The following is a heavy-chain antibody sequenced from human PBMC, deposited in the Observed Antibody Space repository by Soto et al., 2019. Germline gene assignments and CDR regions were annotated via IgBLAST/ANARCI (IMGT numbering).Heavy chain of an antibody. D-gene: IGHD3-10*01. CDR3: AREDYYGSGSYNYYYYYMDV. CDR2: MNPNSGNT. Sequence: ASVKVSCKASGYTFTSFDINWVRQASGQGLEWMGWMNPNSGNTIYAQKFQGRVTMTRDTSINTAYMELSSLRSEDTAVYYCAREDYYGSGSYNYYYYYMDVWGKGTTVTVSS. V-gene: IGHV1-8*01. J-gene: IGHJ6*03. CDR1: GYTFTSFD.